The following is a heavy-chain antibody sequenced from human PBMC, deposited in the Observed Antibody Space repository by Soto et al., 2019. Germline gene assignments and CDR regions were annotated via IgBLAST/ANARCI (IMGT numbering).Heavy chain of an antibody. V-gene: IGHV1-46*01. Sequence: ASVKVSCKASGYTFTSYYMHWVRQAPGQGLEWMGIINPSGGSTSYAQKFQGRVAMTRDTSTSTVYMELSSLRSEDTAVYYCARDLAREDYYYGMDVWGQGNTVTVSS. CDR1: GYTFTSYY. J-gene: IGHJ6*02. CDR2: INPSGGST. CDR3: ARDLAREDYYYGMDV.